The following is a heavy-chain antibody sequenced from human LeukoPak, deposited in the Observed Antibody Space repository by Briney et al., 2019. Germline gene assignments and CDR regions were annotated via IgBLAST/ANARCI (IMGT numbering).Heavy chain of an antibody. J-gene: IGHJ4*02. CDR2: IYTSGST. D-gene: IGHD6-13*01. CDR3: AREGSSWYSADY. Sequence: SETLSLTCTVSGGSISSYYWSWIRQPAGKGLEWIGRIYTSGSTNYNPSLKSRVTISVDTSKNQFSLKLSSVTAADTAVYYRAREGSSWYSADYWGQGTLVTVSS. V-gene: IGHV4-4*07. CDR1: GGSISSYY.